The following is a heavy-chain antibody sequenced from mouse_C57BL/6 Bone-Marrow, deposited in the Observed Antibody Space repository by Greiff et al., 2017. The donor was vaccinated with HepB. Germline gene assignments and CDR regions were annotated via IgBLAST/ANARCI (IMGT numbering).Heavy chain of an antibody. V-gene: IGHV1-64*01. CDR2: IHPNSGST. Sequence: VQLQQPGAELVKPGASVKLSCKASGYTFTSYWMHWVKQRPGQGLEWIGMIHPNSGSTNYNEKFKSKATLTVDKSSSTAYMQLSSLTSEDSAVYYCASPPITTVVAGNYFDYWGQGTTLTVSS. J-gene: IGHJ2*01. CDR3: ASPPITTVVAGNYFDY. D-gene: IGHD1-1*01. CDR1: GYTFTSYW.